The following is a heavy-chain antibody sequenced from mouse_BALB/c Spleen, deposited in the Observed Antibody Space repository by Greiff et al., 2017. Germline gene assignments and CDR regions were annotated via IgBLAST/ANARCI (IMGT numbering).Heavy chain of an antibody. V-gene: IGHV5-6*01. D-gene: IGHD2-1*01. CDR3: ARHDGNYGGAMDY. CDR1: GFTFSSYG. Sequence: EVKVVESGGDLVKPGGSLKLSCAASGFTFSSYGMSWVRQTPDKRLEWVATISSGGSYTYYPDSVKGRFTISRDNAKNTLYLQMSSLKSEDTAMYYCARHDGNYGGAMDYWGQGTSVTVSS. CDR2: ISSGGSYT. J-gene: IGHJ4*01.